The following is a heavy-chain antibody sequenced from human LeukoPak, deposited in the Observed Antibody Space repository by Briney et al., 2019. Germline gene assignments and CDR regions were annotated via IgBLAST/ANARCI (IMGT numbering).Heavy chain of an antibody. J-gene: IGHJ2*01. Sequence: ASVKVSCKASGYTFTSYGINWVRQAPGQGLEWMGWISSYNGNTNYAQKLQDRVTMTTDTSTSTAYMELRSLRSDDTAVYYCARDAEPYDSSGYYWYFDLWGRGTLVIVSS. CDR1: GYTFTSYG. D-gene: IGHD3-22*01. CDR3: ARDAEPYDSSGYYWYFDL. CDR2: ISSYNGNT. V-gene: IGHV1-18*01.